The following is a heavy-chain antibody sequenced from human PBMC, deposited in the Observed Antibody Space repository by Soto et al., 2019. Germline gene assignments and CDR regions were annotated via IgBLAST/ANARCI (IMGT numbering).Heavy chain of an antibody. CDR1: GYTFSTYA. D-gene: IGHD3-10*01. Sequence: ASVKVSCKASGYTFSTYAMHWVRQAPGQSLEWMGWLNGGTGQTRYSQKFQDRVIITRDTSASTGYMELSILTSEDTAVYYCARGEGTEENYIYHGLDIWGQGTTVTASS. CDR3: ARGEGTEENYIYHGLDI. J-gene: IGHJ6*01. V-gene: IGHV1-3*01. CDR2: LNGGTGQT.